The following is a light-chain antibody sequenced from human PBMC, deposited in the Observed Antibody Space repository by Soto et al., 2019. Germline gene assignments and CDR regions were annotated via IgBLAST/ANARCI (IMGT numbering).Light chain of an antibody. CDR2: SNN. J-gene: IGLJ1*01. Sequence: QSVLTQPPSASGTPGQRVTISCSGSSSNIGSNYVYWYQQLPGTAPKLLIYSNNQRPSGVPDRFSGSKSGTSASLAISGLRSEDEADYYCSSYAVTNIFVFGTGTKVTVL. V-gene: IGLV1-47*02. CDR3: SSYAVTNIFV. CDR1: SSNIGSNY.